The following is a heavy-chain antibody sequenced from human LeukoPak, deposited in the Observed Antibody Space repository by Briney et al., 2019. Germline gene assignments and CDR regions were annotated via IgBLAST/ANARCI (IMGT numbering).Heavy chain of an antibody. CDR1: GLTFSNYV. CDR3: AKDKSVGSQDYGMDV. CDR2: ISGSGSST. J-gene: IGHJ6*02. D-gene: IGHD1-26*01. Sequence: GGSLRLSCAASGLTFSNYVMSWVRQAPGKGLEWVSGISGSGSSTYYADSVKGRFTISRDNSKNTLYLQMNSLRAEDTALYYCAKDKSVGSQDYGMDVWGQGTTVTVSS. V-gene: IGHV3-23*01.